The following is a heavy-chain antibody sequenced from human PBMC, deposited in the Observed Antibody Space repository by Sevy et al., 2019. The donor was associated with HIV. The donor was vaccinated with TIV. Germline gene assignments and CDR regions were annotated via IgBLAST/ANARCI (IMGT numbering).Heavy chain of an antibody. CDR1: GFTFSSYA. CDR2: ISYDGSNK. D-gene: IGHD5-12*01. CDR3: SRDYRYGGYGPPNDY. V-gene: IGHV3-30-3*01. J-gene: IGHJ4*02. Sequence: GGSLRLSCAASGFTFSSYAMHWVRQAPGKGLEWVAVISYDGSNKYYEDSVKGPFTISGDNSKNRLYLQMNSLGAEDMAVYYCSRDYRYGGYGPPNDYWGQGTLVTVSS.